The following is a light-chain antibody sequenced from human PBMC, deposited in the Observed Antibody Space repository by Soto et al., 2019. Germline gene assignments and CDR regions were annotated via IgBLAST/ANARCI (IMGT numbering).Light chain of an antibody. CDR2: KAS. Sequence: DVQVTQSHSPLSATVGDRVTITCRASQSISSWLAWYQQKPGKAPKLLIYKASSLESGVPSRFSGSGSGTEFTLTISSLQPDDFATYYCQQYNSYPWTFGQGTKVEI. CDR1: QSISSW. J-gene: IGKJ1*01. V-gene: IGKV1-5*03. CDR3: QQYNSYPWT.